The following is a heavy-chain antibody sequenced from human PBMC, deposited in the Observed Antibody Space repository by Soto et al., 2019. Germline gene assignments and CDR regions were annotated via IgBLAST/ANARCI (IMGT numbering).Heavy chain of an antibody. J-gene: IGHJ6*02. Sequence: LETLSLTCPVSGGSISSYYWSWIRQPPGKGLEWIGYIYYSGSTYYNPSLKSRVTISIDTSKYQFSLKLSSVTAADTAVYYCARVKPYSYGYKYYYYGMDVWGQGTTVTVS. D-gene: IGHD5-18*01. V-gene: IGHV4-59*01. CDR3: ARVKPYSYGYKYYYYGMDV. CDR1: GGSISSYY. CDR2: IYYSGST.